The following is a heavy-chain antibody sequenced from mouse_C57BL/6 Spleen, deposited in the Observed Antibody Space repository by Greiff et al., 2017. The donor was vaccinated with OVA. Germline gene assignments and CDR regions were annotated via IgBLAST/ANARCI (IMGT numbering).Heavy chain of an antibody. CDR2: INPSNGGT. J-gene: IGHJ4*01. CDR3: ARSQYYFGSSYAMDY. V-gene: IGHV1-53*01. D-gene: IGHD1-1*01. Sequence: QVQLQQPGTELVKPGASVKLSCKASGYTFTSYWMHWVKQRPGQGLEWIGNINPSNGGTNYNEKFKSKATLTVDKSSSTAYMQLNSLTSEDSAVYYCARSQYYFGSSYAMDYWGQGTSVTVSS. CDR1: GYTFTSYW.